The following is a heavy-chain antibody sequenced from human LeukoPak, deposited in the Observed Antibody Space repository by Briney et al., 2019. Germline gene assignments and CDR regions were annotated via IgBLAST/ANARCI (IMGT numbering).Heavy chain of an antibody. CDR3: ARDPPYYYDSSGPTYYFDY. V-gene: IGHV4-34*01. CDR1: GGSFSGYY. CDR2: INHSGST. J-gene: IGHJ4*02. D-gene: IGHD3-22*01. Sequence: SETLSLTCAVYGGSFSGYYWSWIRQPPGKGLEWIGEINHSGSTNYNPSLKSRVTISVDTSKNQFSLKLNSVTAADTAVYYCARDPPYYYDSSGPTYYFDYWGQGTLVTVSS.